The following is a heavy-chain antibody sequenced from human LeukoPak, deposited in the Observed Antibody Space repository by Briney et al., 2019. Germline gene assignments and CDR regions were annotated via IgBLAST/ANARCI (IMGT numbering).Heavy chain of an antibody. D-gene: IGHD3-9*01. CDR1: GFTFSSYA. J-gene: IGHJ4*02. V-gene: IGHV4-59*01. CDR3: ARSGALTGYLY. Sequence: GSLRLSCAASGFTFSSYAMHWVRQAPGKGLEWIGYIYYSGNTNYNPSLKSRVTISVDTSKNQFSLKLSSVTAADTAVYYCARSGALTGYLYWGQGTLVTVSS. CDR2: IYYSGNT.